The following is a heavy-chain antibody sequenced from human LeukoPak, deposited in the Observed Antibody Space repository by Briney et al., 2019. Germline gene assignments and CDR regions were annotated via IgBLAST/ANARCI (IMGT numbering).Heavy chain of an antibody. V-gene: IGHV3-30*04. D-gene: IGHD5-24*01. CDR1: GFTFSSYA. CDR2: ISYDGSNK. Sequence: GGSLRLSCAASGFTFSSYAMHWVRQAPGKGLEWVAVISYDGSNKYYADSVKGRFTISRDNSKNTLYLQTNSLRAQDTAVYYCARDGYGYNSFDYWGQGTLVTVSS. J-gene: IGHJ4*02. CDR3: ARDGYGYNSFDY.